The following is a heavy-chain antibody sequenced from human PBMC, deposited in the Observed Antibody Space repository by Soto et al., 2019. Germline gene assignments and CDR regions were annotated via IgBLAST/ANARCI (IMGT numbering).Heavy chain of an antibody. V-gene: IGHV4-4*07. D-gene: IGHD2-2*01. CDR2: MHTSGST. Sequence: PSETLSLTCTVSGGSIRCYYWSWIRQSAGMGLEWIGRMHTSGSTNYNPSLKSRVTFSVDMSKNQISLKLTSVTAADTALYYCVRASMPKAHFDARGQGTLVTV. J-gene: IGHJ4*02. CDR1: GGSIRCYY. CDR3: VRASMPKAHFDA.